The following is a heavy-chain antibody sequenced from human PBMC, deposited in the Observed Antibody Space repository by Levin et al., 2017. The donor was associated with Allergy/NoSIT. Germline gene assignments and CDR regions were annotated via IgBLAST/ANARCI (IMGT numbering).Heavy chain of an antibody. Sequence: GGSLRLSCAASGFTFDDYAMHWVRQAPGKGLEWVSGISWNSGSIGYADSVKGRFTISRDNAKNSLYLQMNSLRAEDTALYYCAKDYSSGWGTLARNYYFDYWGQGTLVTVSS. CDR1: GFTFDDYA. CDR3: AKDYSSGWGTLARNYYFDY. CDR2: ISWNSGSI. J-gene: IGHJ4*02. V-gene: IGHV3-9*01. D-gene: IGHD6-19*01.